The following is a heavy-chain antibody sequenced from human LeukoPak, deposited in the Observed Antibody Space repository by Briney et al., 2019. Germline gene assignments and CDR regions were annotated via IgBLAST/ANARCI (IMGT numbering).Heavy chain of an antibody. CDR1: GYTFTSYD. CDR3: ARAADYGSDS. V-gene: IGHV1-8*01. CDR2: MNPNSGNT. J-gene: IGHJ4*02. D-gene: IGHD4-17*01. Sequence: AAVKVSFKASGYTFTSYDINWVRQAPGQGVEWMGWMNPNSGNTGYTQKLQGRVTITTNTSITTAYMALSSLRSEDTAVYYCARAADYGSDSWGQGTLVTVSS.